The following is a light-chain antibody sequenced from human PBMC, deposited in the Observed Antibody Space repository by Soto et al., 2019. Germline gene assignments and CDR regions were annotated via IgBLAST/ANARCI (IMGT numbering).Light chain of an antibody. CDR3: MQALQTPLT. CDR1: QSLLHSHGYTY. CDR2: MGS. V-gene: IGKV2-28*01. Sequence: TQSPVSLPVTPGEPASISCRSSQSLLHSHGYTYLDWYLQKPGQSPQLLIYMGSTRASGVPDRFSGRGSGTDFTLKISRVEAEDVGVYYCMQALQTPLTFGGGTKVEIK. J-gene: IGKJ4*01.